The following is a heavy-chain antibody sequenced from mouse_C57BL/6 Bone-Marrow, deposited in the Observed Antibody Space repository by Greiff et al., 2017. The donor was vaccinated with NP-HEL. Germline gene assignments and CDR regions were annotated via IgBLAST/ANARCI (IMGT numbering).Heavy chain of an antibody. CDR1: GYAFTNYL. CDR2: INPGSGGT. V-gene: IGHV1-54*01. J-gene: IGHJ3*01. CDR3: ARSPFAY. Sequence: QVQLQQSGAELVRPGTSVKVSCKASGYAFTNYLIEWVKQRPGQGLEWIGVINPGSGGTNYNEKFKGKATLTADESSSTAYMQLSSLTSEDSAVYFCARSPFAYWGQGTLVTVSA.